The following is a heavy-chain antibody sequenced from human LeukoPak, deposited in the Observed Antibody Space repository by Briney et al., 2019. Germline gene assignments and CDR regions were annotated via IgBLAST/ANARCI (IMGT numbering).Heavy chain of an antibody. CDR3: ARGEAYCGGDCYPPAEYFQH. CDR2: INPNSGGT. V-gene: IGHV1-2*02. Sequence: ASVTVSCKASGYTFTGYYMHWVRQAPGQGLEWMGWINPNSGGTNYAQKFQGRVTMTRDTSISTAYMELSRLRSDDTAVYYCARGEAYCGGDCYPPAEYFQHWGQGTLVTVSS. J-gene: IGHJ1*01. D-gene: IGHD2-21*02. CDR1: GYTFTGYY.